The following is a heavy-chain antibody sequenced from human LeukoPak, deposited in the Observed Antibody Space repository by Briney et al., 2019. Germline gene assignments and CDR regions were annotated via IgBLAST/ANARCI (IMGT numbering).Heavy chain of an antibody. V-gene: IGHV3-30-3*01. CDR3: ARSASSGPPDY. Sequence: GGSLRLSCAASGFTFSSYAMHWVRQAPGKGLEWVAVISYDGSNKYYADSVKGRFTISRDNSKNTLYLQMNSLRAEDTAMYYCARSASSGPPDYWGQGTLVTVSS. D-gene: IGHD3-22*01. J-gene: IGHJ4*02. CDR1: GFTFSSYA. CDR2: ISYDGSNK.